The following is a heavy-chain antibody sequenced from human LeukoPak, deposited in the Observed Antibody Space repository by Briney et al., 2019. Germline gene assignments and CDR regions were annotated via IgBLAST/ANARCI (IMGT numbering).Heavy chain of an antibody. J-gene: IGHJ4*02. V-gene: IGHV1-2*04. CDR2: INPNSGGT. Sequence: ASVKVSCKASGYTFTGHYMHWVRQAPGQGLEWMGWINPNSGGTNYAQRFQGWVTMTRDTSISTGYMELSRLRSDDTAVYYCARRLGDSSGWGFDYWGQGTLVTVSS. D-gene: IGHD6-19*01. CDR1: GYTFTGHY. CDR3: ARRLGDSSGWGFDY.